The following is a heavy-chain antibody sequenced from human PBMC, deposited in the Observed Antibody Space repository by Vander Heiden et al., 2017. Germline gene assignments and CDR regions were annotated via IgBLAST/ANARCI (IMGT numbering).Heavy chain of an antibody. V-gene: IGHV3-49*03. J-gene: IGHJ4*02. CDR3: SRDSTLARGGVLDY. D-gene: IGHD3-16*01. CDR2: SRKKSLCGNT. Sequence: EVQLEESGGGLVQPGRSLRLSCTASGFTFAAYSMSWFRTAPGEGLEWVGFSRKKSLCGNTEYAPSVKGRFTLSRDDSKSTAYLQMNSLSTEDTGIYYCSRDSTLARGGVLDYWGQGTLVTVSS. CDR1: GFTFAAYS.